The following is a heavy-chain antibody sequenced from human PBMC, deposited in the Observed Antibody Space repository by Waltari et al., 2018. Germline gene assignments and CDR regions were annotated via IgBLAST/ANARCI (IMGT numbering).Heavy chain of an antibody. CDR2: ISGDNTYT. D-gene: IGHD2-21*02. Sequence: EVQLVVFGGGLVQPGGSLRLSCVASGFMFSRYSMNWVRQAPGKGLEWVSSISGDNTYTYYSGSVKGRFTISRDNAKNSLFLQMNGLRDEDTAIYYCAKEGLGGDRQFDYWGQGTLVSVSS. CDR1: GFMFSRYS. CDR3: AKEGLGGDRQFDY. J-gene: IGHJ4*02. V-gene: IGHV3-21*06.